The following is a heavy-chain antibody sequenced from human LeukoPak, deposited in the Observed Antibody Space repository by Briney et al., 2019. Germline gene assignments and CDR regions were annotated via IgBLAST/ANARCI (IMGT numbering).Heavy chain of an antibody. D-gene: IGHD3-3*01. V-gene: IGHV4-59*01. CDR1: GGSFSSYY. CDR3: ARDLGFLEWYPGY. CDR2: IYNSGST. J-gene: IGHJ4*02. Sequence: SETLSLTCAVYGGSFSSYYWSWIRQPPGKGLEWIGYIYNSGSTNYNPSLKSRVTISVDTSKNQFSLKLSSVTAADTAVYFCARDLGFLEWYPGYWGQGTLVTVSS.